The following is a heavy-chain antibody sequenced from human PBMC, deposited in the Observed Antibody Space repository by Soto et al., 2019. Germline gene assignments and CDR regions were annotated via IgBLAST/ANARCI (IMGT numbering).Heavy chain of an antibody. Sequence: SETLSLTCTVSGGSISSYYWSWIRQPPGKGLEWIGYIYYSGSTSYNPSLKSRVTISVDTSKNQFSLKLSSVTAADTAVYYRARVIAVAGLGVFDYWGQGTLVTVSS. J-gene: IGHJ4*02. V-gene: IGHV4-59*01. CDR1: GGSISSYY. CDR3: ARVIAVAGLGVFDY. D-gene: IGHD6-19*01. CDR2: IYYSGST.